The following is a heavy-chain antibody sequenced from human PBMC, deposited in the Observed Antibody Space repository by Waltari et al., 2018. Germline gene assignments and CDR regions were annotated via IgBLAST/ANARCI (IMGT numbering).Heavy chain of an antibody. J-gene: IGHJ5*02. CDR1: GYTFTSYG. D-gene: IGHD2-15*01. V-gene: IGHV1-18*01. CDR2: ISAYNGNT. Sequence: QVQLVQSGAEVKKPGASVKVSCKASGYTFTSYGISWVRQAPGQGLEWMGWISAYNGNTNYAQKLQGRVTMTRNTSKSTAYMELSSLRSEDTAVYYCARNQAHGGNRNWFDPWGQGTLDTVSS. CDR3: ARNQAHGGNRNWFDP.